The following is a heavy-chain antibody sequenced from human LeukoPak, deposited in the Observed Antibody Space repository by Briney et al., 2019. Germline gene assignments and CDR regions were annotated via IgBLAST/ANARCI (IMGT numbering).Heavy chain of an antibody. CDR2: INHSGST. CDR3: ASATYYYDSSGYAPRSQEYFQH. D-gene: IGHD3-22*01. J-gene: IGHJ1*01. Sequence: SETLSLTCAVYGGSFSGYYWSWIRQPPGKGLEWIGEINHSGSTNYNPSLKSRVTISVDTSKNQFSLKLSSVTAADTAVYYCASATYYYDSSGYAPRSQEYFQHWGQGTLVTVSS. V-gene: IGHV4-34*01. CDR1: GGSFSGYY.